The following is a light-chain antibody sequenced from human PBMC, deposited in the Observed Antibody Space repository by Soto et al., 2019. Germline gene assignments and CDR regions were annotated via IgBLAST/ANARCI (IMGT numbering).Light chain of an antibody. V-gene: IGKV1-9*01. CDR3: QQYNSYSLIT. Sequence: IQLTQSPSSLSASVGDRVTITCRASQGISSYLAWYQQKPGKAPKLLIYAASTLQSGVPSRFSGSGSGTEFTLTISSLQPDDFATYYCQQYNSYSLITFGQGTRREIK. CDR2: AAS. J-gene: IGKJ5*01. CDR1: QGISSY.